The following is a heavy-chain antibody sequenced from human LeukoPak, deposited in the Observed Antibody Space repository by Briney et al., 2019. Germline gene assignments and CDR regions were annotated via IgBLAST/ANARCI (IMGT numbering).Heavy chain of an antibody. J-gene: IGHJ4*02. V-gene: IGHV3-7*01. Sequence: PGGSLRLSCAASGFTFSSYWMSWVRQAPGKGLEWVANIKEDGSEKYYVDSVKGRFTISRDNAKNVLFLQMNSLRAEDTAVYFCGRVHEGSVYRPTEYWGQGTLVTVST. CDR2: IKEDGSEK. CDR1: GFTFSSYW. D-gene: IGHD5/OR15-5a*01. CDR3: GRVHEGSVYRPTEY.